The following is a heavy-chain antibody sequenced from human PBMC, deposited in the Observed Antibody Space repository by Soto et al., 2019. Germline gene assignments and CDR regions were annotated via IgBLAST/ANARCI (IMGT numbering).Heavy chain of an antibody. Sequence: EVQLVESGGGLVQPGGSLRLSCAASGFTFSSYRMSWVRQAPGKGLEWVANIKQDGSEKYYVDSVKGRFTISRDNAKNSLYLQMNSLRAEDTAVYYCARDRRTQRSGDAFDIWGQGTMVTVSS. J-gene: IGHJ3*02. CDR1: GFTFSSYR. CDR3: ARDRRTQRSGDAFDI. V-gene: IGHV3-7*01. CDR2: IKQDGSEK. D-gene: IGHD6-25*01.